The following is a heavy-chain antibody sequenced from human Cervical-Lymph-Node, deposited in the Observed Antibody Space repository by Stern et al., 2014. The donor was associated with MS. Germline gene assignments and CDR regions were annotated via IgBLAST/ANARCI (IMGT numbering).Heavy chain of an antibody. D-gene: IGHD6-19*01. V-gene: IGHV3-7*01. CDR1: GFTFSSYW. CDR2: IKQDGSEK. J-gene: IGHJ4*02. CDR3: ARADVGWCFDY. Sequence: EVQLEESGGGLVQPGGSLRLSCAASGFTFSSYWLSWVRQAPGQGLEWVANIKQDGSEKYYVDSVKGRFTISRDNAKNSLYLQMNSLRAEDTAVYYCARADVGWCFDYWGQGTLVTVSS.